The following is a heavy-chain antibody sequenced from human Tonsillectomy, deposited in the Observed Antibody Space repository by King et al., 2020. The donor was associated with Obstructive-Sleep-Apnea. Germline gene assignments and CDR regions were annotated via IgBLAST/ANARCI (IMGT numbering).Heavy chain of an antibody. D-gene: IGHD3-22*01. CDR2: IWYDGSIE. V-gene: IGHV3-33*06. CDR1: GFTFSKYG. CDR3: GKPVGLYYDGSAIDY. J-gene: IGHJ4*02. Sequence: VQLVESGGGVVQPGRSLRLSCAASGFTFSKYGMHWVRQAPGKGLEWGAVIWYDGSIEYYADSVKGRFTISRDNSKNTLFLQMSGLTAEDTAVYYCGKPVGLYYDGSAIDYWGQGTLVTVSS.